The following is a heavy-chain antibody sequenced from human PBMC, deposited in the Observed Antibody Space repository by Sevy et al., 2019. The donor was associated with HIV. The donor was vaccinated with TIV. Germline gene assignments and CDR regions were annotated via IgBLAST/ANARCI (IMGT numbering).Heavy chain of an antibody. CDR3: ANAYSGSYSHSYLYALDV. D-gene: IGHD1-26*01. J-gene: IGHJ6*02. V-gene: IGHV3-30*18. Sequence: GGSLRLSCTGSGFSFSYYGIHWVRQAPGKGLDWVALISHDGINEYYADSLKGRFTISRDNSRNTVYLEMNSLINEDTAIYFCANAYSGSYSHSYLYALDVWGQGTTVTVSS. CDR2: ISHDGINE. CDR1: GFSFSYYG.